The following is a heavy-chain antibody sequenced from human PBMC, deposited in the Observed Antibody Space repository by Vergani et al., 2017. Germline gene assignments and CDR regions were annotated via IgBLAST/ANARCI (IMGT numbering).Heavy chain of an antibody. D-gene: IGHD2-21*01. CDR2: IYYSGKT. J-gene: IGHJ4*02. V-gene: IGHV4-39*01. CDR1: GGSLTNSIYNF. CDR3: ARTYGGLDY. Sequence: QLQLQESGPGLVKPSETLSLTCTVSGGSLTNSIYNFWGWIRQPPGKGLEWIGSIYYSGKTYYNSSLKNRVTISVDTSKNQFSLKLSSVTAADTSVYYCARTYGGLDYWGQGILVTVSS.